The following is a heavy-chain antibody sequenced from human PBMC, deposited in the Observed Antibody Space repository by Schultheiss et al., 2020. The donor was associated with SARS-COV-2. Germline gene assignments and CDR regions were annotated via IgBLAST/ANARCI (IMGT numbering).Heavy chain of an antibody. CDR2: ISGSGDRT. V-gene: IGHV3-23*01. D-gene: IGHD4-17*01. CDR1: GFTVSSNE. CDR3: AKDVDFGDYYGMDV. Sequence: GESLKISCAASGFTVSSNEMTWVRQAAGKGLEWVSSISGSGDRTNYADSVKGRFTISRDNSKNTLYLQMSSLRDEDTAVYYCAKDVDFGDYYGMDVWGQGTTVTVSS. J-gene: IGHJ6*02.